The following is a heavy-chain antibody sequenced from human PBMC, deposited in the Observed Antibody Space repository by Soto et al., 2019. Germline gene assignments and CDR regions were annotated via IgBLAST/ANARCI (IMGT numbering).Heavy chain of an antibody. D-gene: IGHD3-9*01. CDR2: ISYDGSNK. CDR1: GFTFSSYG. CDR3: AKQYFDWLLIIDY. Sequence: PGGSLRLSCAASGFTFSSYGMHWVRQAPGKGLEWVAVISYDGSNKYYADSVKGRFTISRDNSKNTLYLQMNSLRAEDTAVYYCAKQYFDWLLIIDYWGQGTLVTVSS. J-gene: IGHJ4*02. V-gene: IGHV3-30*18.